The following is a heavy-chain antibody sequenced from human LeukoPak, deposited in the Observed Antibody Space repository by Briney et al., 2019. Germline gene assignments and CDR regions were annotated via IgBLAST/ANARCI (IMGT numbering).Heavy chain of an antibody. CDR2: INLSGST. Sequence: PSETLSLTCAVYGGSLSDYQWSGIRQPPGKGLEWIGEINLSGSTNYNPSLKSRVSISADTSKNQFSLKMRSVTGADTVVYFCARVLRSRIKFTMVRGVSPASYNYSYLDVWGKGTTVTVSS. J-gene: IGHJ6*03. CDR1: GGSLSDYQ. CDR3: ARVLRSRIKFTMVRGVSPASYNYSYLDV. V-gene: IGHV4-34*01. D-gene: IGHD3-10*01.